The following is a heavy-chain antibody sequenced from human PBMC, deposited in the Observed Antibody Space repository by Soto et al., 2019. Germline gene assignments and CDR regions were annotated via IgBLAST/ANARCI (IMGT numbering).Heavy chain of an antibody. D-gene: IGHD3-10*01. J-gene: IGHJ4*02. CDR1: GFTFSSYW. Sequence: GSLRLSCATSGFTFSSYWMHWVRQVPGKGLLWVSRIDEYGNTINYADSVRGRFTISRDNARNTLYLEMNSLRAEDTALYYCTRDIGGKGAYWGPGTLVTVSS. V-gene: IGHV3-74*01. CDR2: IDEYGNTI. CDR3: TRDIGGKGAY.